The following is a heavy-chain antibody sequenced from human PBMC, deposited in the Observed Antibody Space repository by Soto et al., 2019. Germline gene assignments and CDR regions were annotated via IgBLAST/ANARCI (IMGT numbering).Heavy chain of an antibody. CDR1: GGSISSGDYY. CDR3: ASIVGATLMPGDV. V-gene: IGHV4-30-4*01. CDR2: IYYSGST. Sequence: KTSETRSRTCTVSGGSISSGDYYWSWVRQPPGKGLEWIGYIYYSGSTYYNPSLKSRVTISVDTSKNQFSLKLSSVTAADTAVYYCASIVGATLMPGDVWGQGTTVTVSS. D-gene: IGHD1-26*01. J-gene: IGHJ6*02.